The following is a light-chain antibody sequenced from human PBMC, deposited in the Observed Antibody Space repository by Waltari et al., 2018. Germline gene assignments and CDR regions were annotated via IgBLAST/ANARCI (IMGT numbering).Light chain of an antibody. CDR3: QVWDSRSEVV. Sequence: SYVLTQPPSVSVAPEKTADITCGGDNIGTKNVHWSQQKPGQAPVLVIYYDDDRPSGTPERFSGSNSGNTATLTISRVDAGDEADYYCQVWDSRSEVVFGGGTRLTVL. J-gene: IGLJ2*01. CDR2: YDD. V-gene: IGLV3-21*04. CDR1: NIGTKN.